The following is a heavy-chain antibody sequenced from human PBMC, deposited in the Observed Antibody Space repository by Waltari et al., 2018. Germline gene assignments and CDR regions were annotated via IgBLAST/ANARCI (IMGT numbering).Heavy chain of an antibody. D-gene: IGHD5-12*01. CDR1: GGTFSGYY. V-gene: IGHV4-34*02. J-gene: IGHJ4*02. Sequence: QVQLQQWGAGLLKPSETLSLTCAVHGGTFSGYYWRWIRQTPGKGLEWIGDINDSGSTTYNPSHKDRLAMSVDTSKNHFSRSLRSVTAADTAVYYCTREVGVLVDADPHTATTSFDSWGQGVLVSVSS. CDR3: TREVGVLVDADPHTATTSFDS. CDR2: INDSGST.